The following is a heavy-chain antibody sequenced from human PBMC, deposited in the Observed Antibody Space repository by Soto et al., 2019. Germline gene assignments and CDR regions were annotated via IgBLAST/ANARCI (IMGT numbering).Heavy chain of an antibody. J-gene: IGHJ4*02. V-gene: IGHV4-38-2*01. CDR3: AGSAFYQSPTDFDY. CDR2: IYHSGST. CDR1: GFSLRSGYY. Sequence: PSETLSLTCGVSGFSLRSGYYWGWIRQPPGKGLEWIGSIYHSGSTSYNPSLKSRVTIPVDTSKNQFSLKLTSVTAADTAVYYCAGSAFYQSPTDFDYWGQGTLVTVSS. D-gene: IGHD3-3*01.